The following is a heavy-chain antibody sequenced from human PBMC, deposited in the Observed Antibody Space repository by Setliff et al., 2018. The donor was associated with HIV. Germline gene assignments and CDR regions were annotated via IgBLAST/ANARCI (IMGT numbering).Heavy chain of an antibody. Sequence: SVKVSCKASGGSFSTYAISWVRQAPGQGLEWMGGIIPLVGVPIYAQEFQGRVTITADKSTTTAYIELISLTSEDTALYYCASLQGGPAHPLDYLGPGTLVTVSS. D-gene: IGHD2-2*01. J-gene: IGHJ4*02. V-gene: IGHV1-69*10. CDR3: ASLQGGPAHPLDY. CDR1: GGSFSTYA. CDR2: IIPLVGVP.